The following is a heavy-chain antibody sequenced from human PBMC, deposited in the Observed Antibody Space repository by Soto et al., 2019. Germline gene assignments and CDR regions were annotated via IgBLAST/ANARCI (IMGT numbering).Heavy chain of an antibody. V-gene: IGHV1-18*01. D-gene: IGHD2-2*01. CDR2: ISAYNGNT. CDR3: ARHCSSTSCYVYYYGMDV. J-gene: IGHJ6*02. Sequence: QVQLVQSGAEVKKPGASVKVSCKASGYTFTSYGISWVRQAPGQGLEWMGWISAYNGNTNYAQKLQGRGTMTADTYTSTAYMELRSLRSDDTAVYYCARHCSSTSCYVYYYGMDVWGQGTTVTVSS. CDR1: GYTFTSYG.